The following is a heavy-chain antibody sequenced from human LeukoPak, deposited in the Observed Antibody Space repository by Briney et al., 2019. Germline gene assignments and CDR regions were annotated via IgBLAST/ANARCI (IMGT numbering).Heavy chain of an antibody. J-gene: IGHJ4*02. V-gene: IGHV1-69*05. D-gene: IGHD1-26*01. Sequence: SVKVSCKASGGTFSSYAISLGRQAPGQGREWRGGIIPISSTANYAQKFQGRATINTNESTSTDYMELSSLRSEDPAVYYCASSGSYGVWYFDYWGQGTLVTVSS. CDR2: IIPISSTA. CDR1: GGTFSSYA. CDR3: ASSGSYGVWYFDY.